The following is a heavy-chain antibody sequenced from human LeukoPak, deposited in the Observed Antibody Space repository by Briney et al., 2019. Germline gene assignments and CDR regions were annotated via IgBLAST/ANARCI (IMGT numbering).Heavy chain of an antibody. J-gene: IGHJ4*02. D-gene: IGHD3-22*01. CDR3: ALGPYDSSGYFKGDFDY. Sequence: GGSLRLSCAASGFTFSSYAMSWVRQAPGKGLEWVSAISGSGGSTYYADSVKGRFTISRDNSKNTPYLQMNSLRAEDTAVYYCALGPYDSSGYFKGDFDYWGQGTLVTVSS. CDR2: ISGSGGST. CDR1: GFTFSSYA. V-gene: IGHV3-23*01.